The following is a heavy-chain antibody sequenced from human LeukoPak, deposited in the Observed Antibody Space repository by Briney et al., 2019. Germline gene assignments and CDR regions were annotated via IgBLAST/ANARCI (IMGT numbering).Heavy chain of an antibody. CDR3: ARGRRAYYYGSGSYSAFDI. CDR1: GGSFSGYY. D-gene: IGHD3-10*01. Sequence: SETLSLTCAVYGGSFSGYYWSWIRQPPGEGLEWIGEINHSGSTNYNPSLKSRVTISVDTSKNQFSLKLSSVTAADTAVYYCARGRRAYYYGSGSYSAFDIWGQGTMVTVSS. J-gene: IGHJ3*02. V-gene: IGHV4-34*01. CDR2: INHSGST.